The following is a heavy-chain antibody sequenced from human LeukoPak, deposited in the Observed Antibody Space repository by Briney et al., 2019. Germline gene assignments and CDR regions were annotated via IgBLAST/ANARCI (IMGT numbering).Heavy chain of an antibody. CDR1: GGTFSSYA. D-gene: IGHD3-10*01. Sequence: SVKVSCKASGGTFSSYAISWVRQAPGQGLEWMGGIIPIFGTANYAQKFQGRVTITADESTSTAYMELSGLRSEDTAVYYCARDLGLVRSPFDYWGQGTLVTVSS. CDR2: IIPIFGTA. V-gene: IGHV1-69*13. J-gene: IGHJ4*02. CDR3: ARDLGLVRSPFDY.